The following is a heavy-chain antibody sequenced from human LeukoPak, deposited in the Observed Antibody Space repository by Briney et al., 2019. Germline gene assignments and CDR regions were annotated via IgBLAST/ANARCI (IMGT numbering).Heavy chain of an antibody. Sequence: GGSLRLSCAASGFTFSNAWMSWVRQAPGKGLEWAGRIKSKTDGGTTDYAAPVKGRFTISRDDSKNTLYLQMNSLKTEDTAVYYCTTIQADDSSGYYDNYYYYYMDVWGKGTTVTVSS. D-gene: IGHD3-22*01. CDR2: IKSKTDGGTT. J-gene: IGHJ6*03. V-gene: IGHV3-15*01. CDR3: TTIQADDSSGYYDNYYYYYMDV. CDR1: GFTFSNAW.